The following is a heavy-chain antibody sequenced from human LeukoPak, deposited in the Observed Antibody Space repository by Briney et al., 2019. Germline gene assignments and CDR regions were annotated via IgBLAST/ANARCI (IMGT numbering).Heavy chain of an antibody. D-gene: IGHD3-3*01. J-gene: IGHJ6*02. Sequence: PSQTLSLTCAVSGGSISSGGYSWSWIRQPPGKGLEWIGYIYHSGSTYYNSSLKSRVTISVDRSKNQFSLKLSSVTAADTAVYYCARGDDFDYGVDVWGQGTTVTVSS. CDR2: IYHSGST. CDR3: ARGDDFDYGVDV. CDR1: GGSISSGGYS. V-gene: IGHV4-30-2*01.